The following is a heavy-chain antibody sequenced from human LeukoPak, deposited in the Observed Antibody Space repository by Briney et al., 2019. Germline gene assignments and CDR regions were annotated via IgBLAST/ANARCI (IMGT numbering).Heavy chain of an antibody. V-gene: IGHV3-30*02. CDR3: AKDPAGVAGGDY. D-gene: IGHD6-19*01. CDR2: IRYDGSNK. Sequence: GGSLRLSCAASGFTFSSYSMNWVRQAPGKGLEWVAFIRYDGSNKYYADSVKGRFTISRDNSKNTLYLQMNSLRAEDTAVYYCAKDPAGVAGGDYWGQGTLVTVSS. J-gene: IGHJ4*02. CDR1: GFTFSSYS.